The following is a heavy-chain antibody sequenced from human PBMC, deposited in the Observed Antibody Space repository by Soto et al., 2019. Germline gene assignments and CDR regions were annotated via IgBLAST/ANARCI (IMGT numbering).Heavy chain of an antibody. CDR3: AHRPRGYSYHFDY. D-gene: IGHD5-18*01. Sequence: QITLKESGPTLVKPTQTLTLTCTFSGFSLTTRGVGVGWIRQPPGKALEWLALIYWDDDEGYSPSLKSRLTITKDTSKHQVVLTIINMAPVDTATYYCAHRPRGYSYHFDYWCQGTLVTVSS. CDR1: GFSLTTRGVG. V-gene: IGHV2-5*02. J-gene: IGHJ4*02. CDR2: IYWDDDE.